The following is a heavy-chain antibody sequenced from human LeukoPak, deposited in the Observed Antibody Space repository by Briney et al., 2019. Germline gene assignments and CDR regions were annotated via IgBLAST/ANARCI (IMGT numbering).Heavy chain of an antibody. CDR1: GYTFTSYD. V-gene: IGHV1-8*01. D-gene: IGHD3-16*01. CDR2: MNPNSSNT. J-gene: IGHJ4*02. Sequence: VASVKVSCKASGYTFTSYDINWVRQATGQGLEWMGWMNPNSSNTGYAQKFQGRVTMTRNTSISTAYMELSSLRSEDTAVYYCASGVYYDYVWGSYSSGWGQGTLVTVSS. CDR3: ASGVYYDYVWGSYSSG.